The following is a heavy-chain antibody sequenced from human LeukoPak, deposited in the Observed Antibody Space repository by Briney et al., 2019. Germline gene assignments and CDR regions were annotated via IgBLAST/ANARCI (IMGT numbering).Heavy chain of an antibody. CDR2: IIPNSGAT. V-gene: IGHV1-2*06. J-gene: IGHJ3*02. D-gene: IGHD2-21*01. CDR3: ARGISGGFDI. CDR1: GYTFTAYH. Sequence: ASVKVSCKPSGYTFTAYHMHWVRQAPGQRLEWMGRIIPNSGATNYAQNFQDRVALTRDTSISTAYMELSRLRPDDTAVYFCARGISGGFDIWGQGTMVTVSS.